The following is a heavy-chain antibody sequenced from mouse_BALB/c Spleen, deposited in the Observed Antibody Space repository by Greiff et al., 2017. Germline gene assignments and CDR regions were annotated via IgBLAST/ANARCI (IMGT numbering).Heavy chain of an antibody. CDR3: ARVYPYYYAMDY. Sequence: EVKLVESGGGLVQPGGSLKLSCAASGFTFSSYTMSWVRQTPEKRLEWVAYISNGGGSTYYPDTVKGRFTISRDNAKNTLYLQMSSLKSEDTAMYYCARVYPYYYAMDYWGQGTSVTVSS. V-gene: IGHV5-12-2*01. CDR2: ISNGGGST. CDR1: GFTFSSYT. D-gene: IGHD2-1*01. J-gene: IGHJ4*01.